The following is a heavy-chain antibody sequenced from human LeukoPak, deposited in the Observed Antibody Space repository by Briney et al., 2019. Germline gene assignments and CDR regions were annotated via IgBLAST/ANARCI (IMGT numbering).Heavy chain of an antibody. CDR2: IYYSGST. CDR3: ARHFCSGGDCYSYGFDI. D-gene: IGHD2-15*01. J-gene: IGHJ3*02. Sequence: KPSETLSLTCIVPGGSISSPYGSWSWDPPGTGLEWIGYIYYSGSTNYNPSLTSRADISVATSKNQFSLSLSSATGADTAVYYCARHFCSGGDCYSYGFDIWGQGTMVTVSS. V-gene: IGHV4-59*08. CDR1: GGSISSPY.